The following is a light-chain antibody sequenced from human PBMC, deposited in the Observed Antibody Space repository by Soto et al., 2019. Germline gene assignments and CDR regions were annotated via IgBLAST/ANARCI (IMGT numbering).Light chain of an antibody. CDR1: NSNIGAGYD. J-gene: IGLJ1*01. V-gene: IGLV1-40*01. CDR2: ANN. CDR3: QSYDSSLGGFYV. Sequence: QPVLTQPPSVSGAPGQRVTIACTGSNSNIGAGYDVHWYQQLPGTAPKLLIYANNNRPSGVPDRFSGSRSGTSASLAITGLQAEDEADYYCQSYDSSLGGFYVFGTGTKLTVL.